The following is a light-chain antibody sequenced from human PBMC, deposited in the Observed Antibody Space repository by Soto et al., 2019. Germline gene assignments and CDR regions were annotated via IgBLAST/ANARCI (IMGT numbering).Light chain of an antibody. V-gene: IGLV1-44*01. CDR2: RNT. CDR3: ASWDDSLTGSVV. CDR1: SSNIGGNS. J-gene: IGLJ2*01. Sequence: QSVLTQPPSTSGAPGQTVTISCSGSSSNIGGNSVSWYQQVPGTAPKGLIYRNTQRPSGVPDRFSGSKSGTSASLAISGLQSEDEAYYYCASWDDSLTGSVVFGGGTKLTVL.